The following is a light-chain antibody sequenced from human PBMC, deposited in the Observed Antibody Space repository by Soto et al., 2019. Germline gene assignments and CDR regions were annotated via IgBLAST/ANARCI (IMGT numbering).Light chain of an antibody. CDR3: SSYKSSSTLPYV. CDR1: SSDVGGYNL. J-gene: IGLJ1*01. V-gene: IGLV2-14*01. Sequence: QSVLTQPASVSGSPGQSITISCTGTSSDVGGYNLVSWYQQYPDKAPKLMIFDVNTRPSGVSNRFSGSKSGNTASLNISGLQAEDEADYYCSSYKSSSTLPYVFGTGTKVTVL. CDR2: DVN.